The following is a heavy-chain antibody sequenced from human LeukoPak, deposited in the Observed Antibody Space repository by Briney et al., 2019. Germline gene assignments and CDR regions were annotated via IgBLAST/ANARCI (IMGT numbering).Heavy chain of an antibody. CDR1: GFTFSSYT. CDR2: ITTSDGNT. V-gene: IGHV3-23*01. D-gene: IGHD3-10*01. CDR3: AKDFSTMVRGVIPH. J-gene: IGHJ4*02. Sequence: GGSLRLSCAASGFTFSSYTMSWVRQAPGKGLEWVSTITTSDGNTYYADSVKGRFTVSRDNSKNTLFLQMNSLRAEDTAVYYCAKDFSTMVRGVIPHWGQGTLVTVSS.